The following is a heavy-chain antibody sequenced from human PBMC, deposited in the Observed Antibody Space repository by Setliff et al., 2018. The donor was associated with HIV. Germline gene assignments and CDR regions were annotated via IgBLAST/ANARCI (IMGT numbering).Heavy chain of an antibody. CDR2: IYYSGST. D-gene: IGHD3-22*01. J-gene: IGHJ4*02. Sequence: TLSLTCTVSGDSVSSGSYYWSWIRQPPGKGLEWIGYIYYSGSTYYNPSLKSRVTISVDTSKNQFSLKLSSVTAADTAVYYCARASTRIGYDSSGYPFDYWGQGTLVTVSS. V-gene: IGHV4-61*01. CDR3: ARASTRIGYDSSGYPFDY. CDR1: GDSVSSGSYY.